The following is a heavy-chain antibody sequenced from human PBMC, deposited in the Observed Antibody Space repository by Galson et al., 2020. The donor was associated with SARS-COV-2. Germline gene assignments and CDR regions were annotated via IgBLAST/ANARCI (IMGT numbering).Heavy chain of an antibody. D-gene: IGHD6-13*01. CDR1: GGTFSSYA. CDR3: ARDDSSSWYGGAFDI. Sequence: SVKVSCKASGGTFSSYAISWVRQAPGQGLEWMGGIIPIFGPANYAQKFQGRVTITADESTSTAYMELSSLRSEDTAVYYCARDDSSSWYGGAFDIWGQGTMVTVSS. CDR2: IIPIFGPA. V-gene: IGHV1-69*13. J-gene: IGHJ3*02.